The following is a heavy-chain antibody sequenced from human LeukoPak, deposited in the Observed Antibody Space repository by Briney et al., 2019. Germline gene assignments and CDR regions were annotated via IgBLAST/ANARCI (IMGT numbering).Heavy chain of an antibody. CDR1: GGSISSGGYS. D-gene: IGHD4-17*01. J-gene: IGHJ4*02. CDR3: ARGPLGIDYGDYYFDY. V-gene: IGHV4-30-2*01. CDR2: IYHSGST. Sequence: SETLSLTCAVSGGSISSGGYSWSWIRRPPGKGLEWIGYIYHSGSTYYNPSLKSRVTISVDRSKNQFSLKLSSVTAADTAVYYCARGPLGIDYGDYYFDYWGQGTLVTVSS.